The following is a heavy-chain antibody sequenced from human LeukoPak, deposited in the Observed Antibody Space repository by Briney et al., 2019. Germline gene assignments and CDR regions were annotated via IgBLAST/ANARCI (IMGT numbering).Heavy chain of an antibody. CDR1: GFTFSNYV. CDR3: AKYTTPYYFDY. D-gene: IGHD1-1*01. V-gene: IGHV3-23*01. J-gene: IGHJ4*02. Sequence: GGSLRLSCEGSGFTFSNYVMNWVRQAPGKGLEWVSGVSGRGSSTYYADSVKGRFTISRDNSKNTVYLQMKSVRAEDNDIYFCAKYTTPYYFDYWGQGILVTVSP. CDR2: VSGRGSST.